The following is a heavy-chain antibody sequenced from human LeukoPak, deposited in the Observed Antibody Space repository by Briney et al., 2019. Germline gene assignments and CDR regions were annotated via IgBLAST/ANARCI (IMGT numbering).Heavy chain of an antibody. V-gene: IGHV3-23*01. Sequence: PGGSLRLSCAASGFTFSTYAMSCVRQAPGEGLECVSNICGSGATTHYADPVKGRFTISRDNSKNTLYLQMNSRRAEDTAVYYCARRSGTIDYWGQGTLVTVSS. J-gene: IGHJ4*02. CDR1: GFTFSTYA. D-gene: IGHD3-10*01. CDR2: ICGSGATT. CDR3: ARRSGTIDY.